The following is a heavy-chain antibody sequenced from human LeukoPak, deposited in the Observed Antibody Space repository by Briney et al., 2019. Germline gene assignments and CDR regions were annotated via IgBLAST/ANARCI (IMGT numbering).Heavy chain of an antibody. Sequence: GASVKVSCKASGYTFTSYGISWVRQAPRQGLEWMGWISAFNGNTNYAQKLQGRVTMTTDTSTSTAYMELRSLRSDVTAVHYCARDRPSSWTIPPDYWGPGTLVTVSS. CDR3: ARDRPSSWTIPPDY. D-gene: IGHD6-13*01. CDR1: GYTFTSYG. J-gene: IGHJ4*02. CDR2: ISAFNGNT. V-gene: IGHV1-18*01.